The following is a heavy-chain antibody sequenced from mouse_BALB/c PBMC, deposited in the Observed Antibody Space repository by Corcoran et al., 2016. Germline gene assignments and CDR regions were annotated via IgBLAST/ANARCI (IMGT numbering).Heavy chain of an antibody. J-gene: IGHJ2*01. CDR2: INPRSGGT. CDR1: GYTFTDYN. V-gene: IGHV1-18*01. Sequence: EVQLQQSGPELVNPVASVKILCKASGYTFTDYNMDWVKQSHGKSLEWIGDINPRSGGTIYNQTFKGKATLTVDKSSSTAYMELRSLTSEDTAVDYCARWGITTFDYWGQGTTVTVSS. CDR3: ARWGITTFDY. D-gene: IGHD1-1*01.